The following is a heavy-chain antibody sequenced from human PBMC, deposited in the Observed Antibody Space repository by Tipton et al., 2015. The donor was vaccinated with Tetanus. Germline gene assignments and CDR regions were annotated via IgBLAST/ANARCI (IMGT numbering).Heavy chain of an antibody. CDR2: IYYSGST. J-gene: IGHJ5*02. Sequence: LRLSCTVSGGSISSYYWSWIRQPPGKGLEWIGYIYYSGSTNYNPSLKSRVTISVDTSTTQFSLRLNSVTAADTAIYYCARDHRLSASYAGWFDPWGQGTLVTVSS. V-gene: IGHV4-59*01. D-gene: IGHD1-26*01. CDR1: GGSISSYY. CDR3: ARDHRLSASYAGWFDP.